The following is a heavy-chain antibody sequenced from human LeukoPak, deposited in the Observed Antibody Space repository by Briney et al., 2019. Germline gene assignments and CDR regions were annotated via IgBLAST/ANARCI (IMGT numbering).Heavy chain of an antibody. CDR3: AKSPFYYYYYYMEV. CDR2: ISGSGDSP. J-gene: IGHJ6*03. CDR1: GFTFSTYA. Sequence: GGSLRLSCAVSGFTFSTYAVTWVRQAPGKGLEWVSTISGSGDSPYYADSVKGRFTISRDNSKNTLYLQMNSLRAEDTAVYYCAKSPFYYYYYYMEVWGEGTTVTVSS. V-gene: IGHV3-23*01.